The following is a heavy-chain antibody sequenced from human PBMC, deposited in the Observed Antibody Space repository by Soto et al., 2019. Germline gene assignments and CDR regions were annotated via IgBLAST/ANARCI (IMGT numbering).Heavy chain of an antibody. CDR3: ARPGSTSGWFYFDS. Sequence: QLRLQESGPGLLKPSETLSVTCSVTGEHINSDDYFWGWIRQPPGNGLEWIGSLSYSGTTYYNPSLKSRVALSIDTSKNQFSLKLSSVTAADTAVYFCARPGSTSGWFYFDSWGQGALVIVSS. J-gene: IGHJ4*02. CDR1: GEHINSDDYF. V-gene: IGHV4-39*01. D-gene: IGHD6-19*01. CDR2: LSYSGTT.